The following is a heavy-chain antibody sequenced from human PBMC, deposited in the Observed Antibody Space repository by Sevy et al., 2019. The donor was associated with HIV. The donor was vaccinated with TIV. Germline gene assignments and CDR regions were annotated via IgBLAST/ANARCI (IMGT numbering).Heavy chain of an antibody. V-gene: IGHV3-15*01. CDR1: GFTFSNAW. J-gene: IGHJ4*02. CDR3: TTASWSQEDYYNY. Sequence: GGSLRLSCAASGFTFSNAWMSWVRQAPGKGLEWVGRIKGKIYDGTIDCAAPVKGRFSISRDDSKNTLYLQMNSLKTEDTAVYYCTTASWSQEDYYNYWGQGTLVTVSS. D-gene: IGHD6-13*01. CDR2: IKGKIYDGTI.